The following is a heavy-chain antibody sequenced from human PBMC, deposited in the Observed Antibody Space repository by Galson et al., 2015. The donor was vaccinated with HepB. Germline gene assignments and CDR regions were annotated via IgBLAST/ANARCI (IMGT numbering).Heavy chain of an antibody. CDR2: INTQSGDT. D-gene: IGHD1-20*01. Sequence: SVKVSCKASGYTFTAYGISWVRQAPGQGLEWMGWINTQSGDTKYAQKFQDTVTITADESTSTTYMELSSLRSDDTAVYYCARGSYLENFDLWGQGTLVTVSS. CDR3: ARGSYLENFDL. V-gene: IGHV1-18*01. CDR1: GYTFTAYG. J-gene: IGHJ4*02.